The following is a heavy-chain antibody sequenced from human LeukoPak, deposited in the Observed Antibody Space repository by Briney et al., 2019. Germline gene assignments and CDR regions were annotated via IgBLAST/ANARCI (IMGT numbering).Heavy chain of an antibody. J-gene: IGHJ4*02. V-gene: IGHV3-74*01. D-gene: IGHD3-10*01. CDR1: GFTFSRYW. CDR2: INSDGGST. CDR3: ASTTYYHPWVFDY. Sequence: GGSLRLSCAASGFTFSRYWMHWVRQAPGKGLVWVSRINSDGGSTNYADSVKGRFTISRDNSKNTLYLQMNSLRAEDTAVYYCASTTYYHPWVFDYWGQGTLVTVSS.